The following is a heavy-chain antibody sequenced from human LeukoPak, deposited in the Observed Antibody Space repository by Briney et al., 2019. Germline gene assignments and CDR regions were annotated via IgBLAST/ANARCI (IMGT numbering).Heavy chain of an antibody. Sequence: SETLSLTCTVSGYSISSGYYWGWIRQPPGKGLEWIGSIYHSGSTYYNPSLKSRVTISVDTSKNQFSLKPSSVTAADTAVYYCARETNPNYYDRPDAFDIWGQGTMVTVSS. J-gene: IGHJ3*02. V-gene: IGHV4-38-2*02. CDR1: GYSISSGYY. CDR2: IYHSGST. CDR3: ARETNPNYYDRPDAFDI. D-gene: IGHD3-22*01.